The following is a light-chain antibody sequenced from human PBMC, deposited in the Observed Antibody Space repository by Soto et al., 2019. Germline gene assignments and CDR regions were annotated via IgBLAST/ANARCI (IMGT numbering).Light chain of an antibody. CDR1: QSVSTTY. V-gene: IGKV3-20*01. J-gene: IGKJ2*01. CDR3: QQFGTATGYT. Sequence: EIVLTQSPGTLSLSPGERATLSCRASQSVSTTYLAWYQQKPGQAPRLLIYGASNRATGIPDRFSGSGSGADCTIAISRLEPEDFAVYYCQQFGTATGYTFGQGTKLEIK. CDR2: GAS.